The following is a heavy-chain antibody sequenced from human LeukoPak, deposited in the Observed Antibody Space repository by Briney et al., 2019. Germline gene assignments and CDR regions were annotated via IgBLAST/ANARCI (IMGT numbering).Heavy chain of an antibody. D-gene: IGHD3-22*01. Sequence: EASVKVSCKASGDTFTSYAMHWVRQAPGQRLEWMGWINAGNGNTKYSQKFQGRVTMTEDTSTDTAYMELSSLRSEDTAVYYCATRGYDSSGYDYWGQGTLVTVSS. CDR3: ATRGYDSSGYDY. CDR1: GDTFTSYA. V-gene: IGHV1-3*01. J-gene: IGHJ4*02. CDR2: INAGNGNT.